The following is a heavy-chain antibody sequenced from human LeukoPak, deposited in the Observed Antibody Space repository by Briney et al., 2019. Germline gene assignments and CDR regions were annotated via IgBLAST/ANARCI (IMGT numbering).Heavy chain of an antibody. Sequence: AGGSLRLSCAASGFTFNNFAMSWVRQAPGKGPEWVSVISGSGGSTYYADSVKGRFTISRDNSKNTLYLQMNSLRAEDTALYYCAKGVGRDYFYYGMDVWGQGTTVTVSS. D-gene: IGHD1-26*01. V-gene: IGHV3-23*01. CDR3: AKGVGRDYFYYGMDV. J-gene: IGHJ6*02. CDR2: ISGSGGST. CDR1: GFTFNNFA.